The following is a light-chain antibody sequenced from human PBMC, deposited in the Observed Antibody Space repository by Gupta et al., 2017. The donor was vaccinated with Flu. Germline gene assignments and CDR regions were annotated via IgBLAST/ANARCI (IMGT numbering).Light chain of an antibody. CDR2: AAS. CDR1: QSISSY. Sequence: DIQMTQSPSSLSASVGDRVTITCRASQSISSYLNWYQQKPGKAPKLLIYAASSWQSGVPSRFSGSGYGKDVTLTISSRQQEDFAAYYCQQSDSTPPYTFGQGTKMEIK. V-gene: IGKV1-39*01. CDR3: QQSDSTPPYT. J-gene: IGKJ2*01.